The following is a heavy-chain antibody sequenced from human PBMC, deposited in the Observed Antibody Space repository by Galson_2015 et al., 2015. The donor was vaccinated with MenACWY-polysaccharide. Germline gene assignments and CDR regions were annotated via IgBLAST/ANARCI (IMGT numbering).Heavy chain of an antibody. V-gene: IGHV1-18*01. J-gene: IGHJ4*02. D-gene: IGHD3-16*01. CDR3: ARVSPNIGGSGEHDS. CDR1: GYTFTNFG. Sequence: QSGAEVKKSGASVKVSCKASGYTFTNFGIMWVRQAPGQGLEWMGWISGYKGYTNYAQNLQDRLTMTTDSSTATAYMELRSLTSDDSAVYFCARVSPNIGGSGEHDSWGQGTLVTVSS. CDR2: ISGYKGYT.